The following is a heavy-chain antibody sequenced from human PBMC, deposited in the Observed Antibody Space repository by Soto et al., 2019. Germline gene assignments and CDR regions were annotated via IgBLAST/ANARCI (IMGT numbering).Heavy chain of an antibody. D-gene: IGHD3-10*01. Sequence: PSQTLSLTCVISGDSVSRNSPGWNWIRQSPSRGLEWLGRTYYKSKWNNDYALSVKSRITINPDTSKNQFSLHLYSVTPEDTAVYYCTGITWFRGMDVWGQGTPVTVSS. J-gene: IGHJ6*02. V-gene: IGHV6-1*01. CDR1: GDSVSRNSPG. CDR2: TYYKSKWNN. CDR3: TGITWFRGMDV.